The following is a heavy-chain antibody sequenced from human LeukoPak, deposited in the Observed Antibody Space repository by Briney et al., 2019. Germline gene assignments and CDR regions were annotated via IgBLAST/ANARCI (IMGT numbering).Heavy chain of an antibody. D-gene: IGHD6-13*01. V-gene: IGHV3-23*01. CDR3: AKGHSSTWYGTDV. Sequence: GGSLRLSCAASGFMFRSYAMSWVRQTPGKGLEWVSAISNSGASTYYAEAVKGRFTISRDTSKNTLYLQMNSLRAEDTAVYYCAKGHSSTWYGTDVWGEGTTVTVSS. CDR1: GFMFRSYA. J-gene: IGHJ6*04. CDR2: ISNSGAST.